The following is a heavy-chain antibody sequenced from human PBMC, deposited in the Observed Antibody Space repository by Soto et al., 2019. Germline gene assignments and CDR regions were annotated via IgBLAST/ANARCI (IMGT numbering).Heavy chain of an antibody. Sequence: SVKVSCKASGGTFSSYTISWVRQAPGQGLEWMGRITPILGIANYAQKFQGRVTITADKSTSTAYMELSSLRSEDTAVYYCAREGSSSSSPTFDYWGQGTLVTVSS. J-gene: IGHJ4*02. D-gene: IGHD6-6*01. CDR1: GGTFSSYT. CDR2: ITPILGIA. CDR3: AREGSSSSSPTFDY. V-gene: IGHV1-69*04.